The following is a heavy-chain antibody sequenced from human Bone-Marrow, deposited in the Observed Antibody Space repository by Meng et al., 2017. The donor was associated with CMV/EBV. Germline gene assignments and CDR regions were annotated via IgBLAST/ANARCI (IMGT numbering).Heavy chain of an antibody. V-gene: IGHV4-39*07. J-gene: IGHJ4*02. D-gene: IGHD1-26*01. Sequence: LQLQEAVRRRVKPSEALSLPCTVSGGSISSSSYYWGWIRQPPGKGLEWIGGIYYSGSTYYNPSLKSRVTISVDTSKNQFSLKLSSVTAADTAVYYCAKKGVGPRHFDYWGQGTLVTVSS. CDR1: GGSISSSSYY. CDR2: IYYSGST. CDR3: AKKGVGPRHFDY.